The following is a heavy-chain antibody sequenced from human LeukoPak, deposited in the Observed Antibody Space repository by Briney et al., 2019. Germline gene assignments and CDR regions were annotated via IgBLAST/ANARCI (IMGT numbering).Heavy chain of an antibody. CDR1: GFIFSSYA. CDR2: ISGSGGNP. J-gene: IGHJ4*02. V-gene: IGHV3-23*01. Sequence: PGGSLRLSCAASGFIFSSYAMSWVRQAPGKGLEWVSGISGSGGNPYYADSVKGQFTISRDNSENTLNLQMNSLRAEDTAVYYCAKARAGDITAAFNYWGQGTLVTVSS. D-gene: IGHD6-13*01. CDR3: AKARAGDITAAFNY.